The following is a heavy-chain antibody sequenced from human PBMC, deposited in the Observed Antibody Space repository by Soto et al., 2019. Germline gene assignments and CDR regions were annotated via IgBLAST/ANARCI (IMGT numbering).Heavy chain of an antibody. Sequence: ASVKVSCKASGGTFSSYTISWVRQAPGQGLEWMGRIIPILGIANYAQKFQGRVTITADKSTSTAYMELSSLRSEDTAVYYCASPGRDSSSWYGGVDYFDYWGQGTLVTVSS. J-gene: IGHJ4*02. D-gene: IGHD6-13*01. CDR1: GGTFSSYT. V-gene: IGHV1-69*02. CDR3: ASPGRDSSSWYGGVDYFDY. CDR2: IIPILGIA.